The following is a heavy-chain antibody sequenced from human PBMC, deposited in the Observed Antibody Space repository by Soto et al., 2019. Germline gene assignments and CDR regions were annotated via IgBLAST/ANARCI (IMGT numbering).Heavy chain of an antibody. D-gene: IGHD2-21*01. J-gene: IGHJ3*02. CDR3: ATLPGFAGLDI. CDR1: GYSFTTYW. Sequence: PGESLKISCKASGYSFTTYWIGWVRQMPGKGLEWMGIIYPGDPDTRYSPSFQGQVTISADKSINTAYLQWNTLKASDTAMYYCATLPGFAGLDIWGQGTMVTVSS. CDR2: IYPGDPDT. V-gene: IGHV5-51*01.